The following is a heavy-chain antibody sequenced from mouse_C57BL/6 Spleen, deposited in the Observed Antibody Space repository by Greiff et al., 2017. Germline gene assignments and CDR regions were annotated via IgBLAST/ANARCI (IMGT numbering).Heavy chain of an antibody. CDR2: IDPSDSYT. Sequence: QVQLQQPGAELVMPGASVKLSCKASGYTFTSYWMHWVKQRPGQGLEWIGEIDPSDSYTNYNQKFKGKSTLTVDKSSSTAYMQLSSLTSEDSAVYYCARVDYYGSSKKGYAMDYWGQGTSVTVSS. V-gene: IGHV1-69*01. CDR1: GYTFTSYW. CDR3: ARVDYYGSSKKGYAMDY. D-gene: IGHD1-1*01. J-gene: IGHJ4*01.